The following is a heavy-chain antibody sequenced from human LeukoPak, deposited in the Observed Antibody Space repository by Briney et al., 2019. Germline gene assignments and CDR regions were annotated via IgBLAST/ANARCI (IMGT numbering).Heavy chain of an antibody. CDR2: IYTSGST. V-gene: IGHV4-4*07. D-gene: IGHD3-3*01. CDR3: ARTPPYGYDFWSGPMDV. Sequence: SETLFLTCTVSGGSISSYYWSWIRQPAGKGLEWIGRIYTSGSTNYNPSLKSRVTMSVDTSKNQFSLKLSSVTAADTAVYYCARTPPYGYDFWSGPMDVWGQGTTVTVSS. J-gene: IGHJ6*02. CDR1: GGSISSYY.